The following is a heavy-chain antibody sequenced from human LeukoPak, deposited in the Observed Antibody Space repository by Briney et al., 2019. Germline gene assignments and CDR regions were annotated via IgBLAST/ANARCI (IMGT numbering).Heavy chain of an antibody. Sequence: SEXXXXTXTVSGGSISSYYXXWIRXPPGKXXXXXGYIYYSGSTNYNPSLKSRVTISVDTSKNQFSLKLSSVTAADTAVYYCARAQYYDFWSGYYTGFSNFDYWGQGTLVTVSS. CDR1: GGSISSYY. J-gene: IGHJ4*02. CDR3: ARAQYYDFWSGYYTGFSNFDY. V-gene: IGHV4-59*01. CDR2: IYYSGST. D-gene: IGHD3-3*01.